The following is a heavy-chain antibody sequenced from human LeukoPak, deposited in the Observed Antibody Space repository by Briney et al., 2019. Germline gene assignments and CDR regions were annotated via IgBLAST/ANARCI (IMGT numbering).Heavy chain of an antibody. CDR2: ISSSGNTI. CDR1: GFTFSAYP. J-gene: IGHJ4*02. Sequence: PGGSLRLSCAASGFTFSAYPMNWVRQAPGKGLEWVSYISSSGNTIYYADSVKGRFAISRDNSNNTLYLQMNSLRAEDTAVYYCAKLTTSWGQGTLVTVSS. D-gene: IGHD4-11*01. CDR3: AKLTTS. V-gene: IGHV3-48*01.